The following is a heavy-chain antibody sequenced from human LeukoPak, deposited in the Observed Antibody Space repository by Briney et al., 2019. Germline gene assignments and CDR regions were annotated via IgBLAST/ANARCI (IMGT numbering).Heavy chain of an antibody. J-gene: IGHJ4*02. CDR1: GFTVSTNY. CDR2: VYSGGST. D-gene: IGHD2-21*01. CDR3: ARDYMYSTL. V-gene: IGHV3-53*01. Sequence: PGGSLRLSCAASGFTVSTNYMNWVRQAPGKGLEWVSVVYSGGSTYYADSVKGRFTISRDNSKNTLYLQMSSLRAEDTAVYYCARDYMYSTLWGQGTLVTVSS.